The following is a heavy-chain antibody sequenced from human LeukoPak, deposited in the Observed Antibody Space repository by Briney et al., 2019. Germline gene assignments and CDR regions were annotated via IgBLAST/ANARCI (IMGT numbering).Heavy chain of an antibody. CDR2: ISCDGSNK. J-gene: IGHJ4*02. Sequence: GGSLRLSCAASGFTFSSYAMHWVRQAPGKGLEWVAVISCDGSNKYYADSVKGRFTISRDNSKNTLYLQMNSLRAEDTAVYYCARDRYSYGYGFSLFDYWGQGTLVTVSS. CDR3: ARDRYSYGYGFSLFDY. V-gene: IGHV3-30-3*01. CDR1: GFTFSSYA. D-gene: IGHD5-18*01.